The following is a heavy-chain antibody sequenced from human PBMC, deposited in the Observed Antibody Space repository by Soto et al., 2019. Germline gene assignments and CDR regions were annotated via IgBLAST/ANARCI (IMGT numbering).Heavy chain of an antibody. J-gene: IGHJ4*02. V-gene: IGHV3-21*01. Sequence: PGGSLRLSCAAPGFTFSSYSMNWVRQAPGKGLEWVSSISSSSSYIYYADSVKGRFTISRDNAKNSLYLQMNSLRAEDTAVYYCARDQKPNDIVVVPAAIAYWGQGTLVTVSS. CDR2: ISSSSSYI. D-gene: IGHD2-2*02. CDR3: ARDQKPNDIVVVPAAIAY. CDR1: GFTFSSYS.